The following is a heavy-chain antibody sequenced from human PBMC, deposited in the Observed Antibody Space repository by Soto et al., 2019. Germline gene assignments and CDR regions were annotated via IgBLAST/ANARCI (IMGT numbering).Heavy chain of an antibody. CDR1: GFNFSNYG. CDR2: ISSSRSYI. D-gene: IGHD2-2*01. V-gene: IGHV3-21*01. CDR3: ARSDCTSTSCYVVWFDP. Sequence: EVQVVESGGGLVKPGGSLRLSCAASGFNFSNYGMNWVRQAPGKGLEWVSSISSSRSYISYADSVKGRFTISRDNAKNSVSLQMNSLRAEDTAVYYCARSDCTSTSCYVVWFDPWGKGPLATVSS. J-gene: IGHJ5*02.